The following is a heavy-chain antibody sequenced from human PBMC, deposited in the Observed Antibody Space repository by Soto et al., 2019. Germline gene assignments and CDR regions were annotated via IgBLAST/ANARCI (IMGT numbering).Heavy chain of an antibody. D-gene: IGHD3-3*01. CDR1: SGSFSGYY. J-gene: IGHJ4*02. Sequence: QVQLQQWGAGLLKPSETLSLTCAVYSGSFSGYYYSWIRQPPGKGLEWIGEITHGGSTTYSPSLKSRVTMSLDTSKNQFSLKMPSVTAADTAVYYCARGRLFLTPSGLAITYFDYWGQGSLVSVSS. CDR3: ARGRLFLTPSGLAITYFDY. V-gene: IGHV4-34*01. CDR2: ITHGGST.